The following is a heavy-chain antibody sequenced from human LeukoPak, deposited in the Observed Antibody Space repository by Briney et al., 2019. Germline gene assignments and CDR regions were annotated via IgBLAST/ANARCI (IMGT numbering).Heavy chain of an antibody. Sequence: GGSLRLSCAASGFTVSSKHMTWVRQAPGKGLEWVSAISGSGGSTYYADSVKGRFTISRDNSKNTLYLQMNSLRAEDTAVYYCAKDQVTMIVVVILGDAFDIWGQGTMVTVSS. V-gene: IGHV3-23*01. CDR1: GFTVSSKH. J-gene: IGHJ3*02. CDR2: ISGSGGST. D-gene: IGHD3-22*01. CDR3: AKDQVTMIVVVILGDAFDI.